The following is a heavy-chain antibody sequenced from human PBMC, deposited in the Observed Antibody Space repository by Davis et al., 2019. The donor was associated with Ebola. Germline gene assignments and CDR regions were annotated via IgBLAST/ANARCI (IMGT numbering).Heavy chain of an antibody. J-gene: IGHJ4*02. D-gene: IGHD2/OR15-2a*01. CDR3: ATAPFYSTRTFSLDY. V-gene: IGHV3-33*03. CDR1: GFTFSNFG. CDR2: IWYDGSEK. Sequence: GESLKISCAASGFTFSNFGMHWVRQAPGKGLEWVAVIWYDGSEKYHADSVKGRFTISRDNAKNSHFLQMNSLRAEDTAVYYCATAPFYSTRTFSLDYWGQGTLVTVSA.